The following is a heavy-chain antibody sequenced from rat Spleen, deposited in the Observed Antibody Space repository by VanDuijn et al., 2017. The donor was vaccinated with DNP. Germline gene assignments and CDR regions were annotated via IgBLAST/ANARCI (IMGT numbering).Heavy chain of an antibody. CDR1: GFTFNYFW. CDR3: TTWGWLLGMDA. Sequence: EVQLVESGGDLVQPGGSLKLSCVASGFTFNYFWMAWVRQVPGKGLEWLASITTNSGATYYLDSVKGRFTISRYYARSTLYLQMDSLRSEDTASYYSTTWGWLLGMDAWGQGTSVTVSS. J-gene: IGHJ4*01. D-gene: IGHD1-12*03. CDR2: ITTNSGAT. V-gene: IGHV5-31*01.